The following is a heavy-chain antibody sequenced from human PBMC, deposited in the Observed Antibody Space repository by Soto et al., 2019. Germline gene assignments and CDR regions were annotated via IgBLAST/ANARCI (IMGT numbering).Heavy chain of an antibody. CDR3: ENAGAYNYGINL. CDR2: ISGSGE. J-gene: IGHJ4*02. V-gene: IGHV3-23*01. Sequence: EVQLLESGGGFVQPGGSLRLSCAASGFTFINYAMSWVRQAPGKGLDWVSLISGSGEYYGYSGKGRFTISRYNSKNTRYQQMNSLRAEETAVYSCENAGAYNYGINLWGQGTLVTVS. D-gene: IGHD5-18*01. CDR1: GFTFINYA.